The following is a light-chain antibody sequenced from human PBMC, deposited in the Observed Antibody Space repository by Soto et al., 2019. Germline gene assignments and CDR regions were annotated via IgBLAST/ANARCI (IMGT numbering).Light chain of an antibody. CDR2: DTS. CDR1: QSISSN. CDR3: QQYSDWPAVT. Sequence: RVMTQRSGTLSVRQGWRATRSCRASQSISSNLAWYQHKPGQAPRLLIFDTSTRAAGIPARFGGFGSGTYFTLFITMHSEDFAVYYCQQYSDWPAVTFGGRCNVDIK. V-gene: IGKV3-15*01. J-gene: IGKJ4*01.